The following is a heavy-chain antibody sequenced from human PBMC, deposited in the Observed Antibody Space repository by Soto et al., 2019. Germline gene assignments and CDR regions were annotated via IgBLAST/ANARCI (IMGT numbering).Heavy chain of an antibody. CDR2: INPNTGNT. CDR1: GYTFSGHF. J-gene: IGHJ4*02. V-gene: IGHV1-2*02. D-gene: IGHD2-15*01. Sequence: QVQLVQSGADLKKPGASVKVSCKTSGYTFSGHFLQWVRQAPGAGPEWMGWINPNTGNTKYGQKFEGRVTMNRDMSISTAYMELTRLTPDDTAVYFCARAGSYCSGGSCSFANWGQGSLVTVSS. CDR3: ARAGSYCSGGSCSFAN.